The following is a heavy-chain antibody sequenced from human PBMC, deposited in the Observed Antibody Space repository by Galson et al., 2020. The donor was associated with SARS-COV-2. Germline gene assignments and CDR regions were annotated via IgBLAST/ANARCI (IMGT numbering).Heavy chain of an antibody. CDR3: ARDRDTSGFYSLYYFYDMDV. CDR1: GFTFKKYG. D-gene: IGHD3-22*01. CDR2: IRYDGSNN. Sequence: GSLRLSCAASGFTFKKYGLHWVRHAPGKGLEWVAAIRYDGSNNYYGDSVKGRFTISRDSSKNTLYLHMNNLRAEDTAVYYCARDRDTSGFYSLYYFYDMDVWGQGTTVTVSS. V-gene: IGHV3-33*01. J-gene: IGHJ6*02.